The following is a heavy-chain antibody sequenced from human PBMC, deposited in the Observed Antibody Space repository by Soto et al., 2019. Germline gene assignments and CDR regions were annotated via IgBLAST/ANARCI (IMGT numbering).Heavy chain of an antibody. CDR2: IKSKTDRGTT. CDR3: TTSSWIPGAI. Sequence: PGGSLRLSCAASGFTFSNAWMSWVRQAPGKGLEWVGRIKSKTDRGTTDYAAPVKGRFTISRDDSKNTLYLQMNSLNNEDTAVYYCTTSSWIPGAIWGQVTMVTVSS. J-gene: IGHJ3*02. CDR1: GFTFSNAW. D-gene: IGHD5-18*01. V-gene: IGHV3-15*01.